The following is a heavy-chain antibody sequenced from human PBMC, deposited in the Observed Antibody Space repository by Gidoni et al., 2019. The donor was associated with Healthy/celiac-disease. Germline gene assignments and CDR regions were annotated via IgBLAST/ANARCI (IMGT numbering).Heavy chain of an antibody. Sequence: VQLVQSGAEVKKPGASVKVSCKASGYTFTRSYMHWLRQAPGQGLELMGIINPSGGSTSYAQKFQGRVTMTRDTSTSTVYMELSSLRSEDTAVYYCARDLRGDIVVVPAANDNWFDPWGQGTLVTVSS. J-gene: IGHJ5*02. CDR2: INPSGGST. D-gene: IGHD2-2*01. V-gene: IGHV1-46*03. CDR1: GYTFTRSY. CDR3: ARDLRGDIVVVPAANDNWFDP.